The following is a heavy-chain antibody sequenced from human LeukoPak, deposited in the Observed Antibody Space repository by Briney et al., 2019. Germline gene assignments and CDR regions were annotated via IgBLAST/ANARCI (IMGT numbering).Heavy chain of an antibody. CDR3: AKALYNWYFDL. D-gene: IGHD2-2*02. Sequence: PGGSLRLSCAASGFTFTNYAMVWVRQAPGKGLDWVSGIYGDITFDADSVKGRFTISRDDSKNTLFLQMNSLRADDTALYYCAKALYNWYFDLWGRGTLVTVSS. J-gene: IGHJ2*01. V-gene: IGHV3-23*01. CDR2: IYGDIT. CDR1: GFTFTNYA.